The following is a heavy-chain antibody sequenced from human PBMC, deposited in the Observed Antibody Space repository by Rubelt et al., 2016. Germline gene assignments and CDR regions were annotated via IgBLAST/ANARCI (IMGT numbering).Heavy chain of an antibody. J-gene: IGHJ4*02. CDR3: ARNYYDNSGYDY. D-gene: IGHD3-22*01. V-gene: IGHV3-30*04. Sequence: QAPGKGLEWVAVISYDGSNKYYADSVKGRFTISRDNSKNTLYLQMNSLRAEDTAVYYCARNYYDNSGYDYWGQGTLVTVSS. CDR2: ISYDGSNK.